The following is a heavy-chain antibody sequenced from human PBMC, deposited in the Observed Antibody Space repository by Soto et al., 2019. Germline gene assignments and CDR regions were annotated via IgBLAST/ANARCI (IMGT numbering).Heavy chain of an antibody. J-gene: IGHJ5*02. CDR3: AHKTKKMDYGDYAENWFDP. Sequence: SGPTLVNPTQTLTLTCTFSGFSLSTSGVGVGWIRQPPGKALEWLALIYWDDDKRYSPSLKSRLTITKDTSKNQVVLTMTNMDPVDTATYYCAHKTKKMDYGDYAENWFDPWGQGTLVTSPQ. CDR2: IYWDDDK. V-gene: IGHV2-5*02. D-gene: IGHD4-17*01. CDR1: GFSLSTSGVG.